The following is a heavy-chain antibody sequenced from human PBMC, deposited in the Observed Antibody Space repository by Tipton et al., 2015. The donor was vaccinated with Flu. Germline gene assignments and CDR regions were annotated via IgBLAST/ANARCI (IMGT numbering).Heavy chain of an antibody. J-gene: IGHJ4*02. CDR3: ARGRYYYDTSGYFDY. CDR1: GFTFSNYA. CDR2: ISYDGSNE. D-gene: IGHD3-22*01. Sequence: SLRLSCAASGFTFSNYAMHWVRQAPGKGLEWVALISYDGSNEYYADSVKGQFTISRDNSKNTLSLQMNSLRAEDTAVYYCARGRYYYDTSGYFDYWGLGTLVTVSS. V-gene: IGHV3-30-3*01.